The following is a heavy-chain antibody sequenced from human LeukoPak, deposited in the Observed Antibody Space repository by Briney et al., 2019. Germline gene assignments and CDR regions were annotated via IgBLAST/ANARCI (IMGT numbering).Heavy chain of an antibody. Sequence: GRSLRLSCAASGFTFSSYAMHWVRQAPGKGLEWVAVISYDGSNKYYADSVKGRFTISRDNSKNTLYLQMNSLRAEDTAVYYCARDRALNLWGQGTLVTVSS. CDR3: ARDRALNL. V-gene: IGHV3-30*14. CDR1: GFTFSSYA. D-gene: IGHD1-14*01. CDR2: ISYDGSNK. J-gene: IGHJ4*02.